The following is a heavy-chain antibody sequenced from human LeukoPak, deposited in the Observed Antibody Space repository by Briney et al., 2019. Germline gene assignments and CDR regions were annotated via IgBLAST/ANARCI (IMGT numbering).Heavy chain of an antibody. J-gene: IGHJ6*03. D-gene: IGHD5-18*01. V-gene: IGHV4-34*01. CDR2: INHSGST. CDR3: ARVPRRGYSYGYYYYYYYMDV. Sequence: SETLSLTCAVYGGSFSGYYWSWIRQPPGQGLEWIGEINHSGSTNYNPSLKSRVTISVDTSKNQFSLKLSSVTAADTAVYYCARVPRRGYSYGYYYYYYYMDVWGKGTTVTVSS. CDR1: GGSFSGYY.